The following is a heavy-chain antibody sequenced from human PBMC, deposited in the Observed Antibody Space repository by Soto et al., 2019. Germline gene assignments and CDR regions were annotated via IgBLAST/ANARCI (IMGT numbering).Heavy chain of an antibody. CDR3: VRYNSYAIDY. J-gene: IGHJ4*02. Sequence: SETLSLTCTVSGTSISSYYWSWIRQPPGKGLEWIANIHYSGTTNYNPSLARRVTISVDTSKNQFSLKMTSVTAADRAIHFCVRYNSYAIDYWGRGTLVTGSS. CDR1: GTSISSYY. V-gene: IGHV4-59*01. D-gene: IGHD2-8*01. CDR2: IHYSGTT.